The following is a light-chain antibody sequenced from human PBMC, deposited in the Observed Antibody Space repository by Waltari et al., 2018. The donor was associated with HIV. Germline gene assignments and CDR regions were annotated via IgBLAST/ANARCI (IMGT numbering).Light chain of an antibody. CDR2: DVN. CDR1: SSDVGGSNY. Sequence: QSDLTQPPSASGSLGQSVTISCTGTSSDVGGSNYVSWYQQYPGEAPKLIIYDVNKRPSGVPDRFSGSKSGNTASLTVSGLQGEDEAQYYCSAYAGSNNLVLFGGGTKLTVL. CDR3: SAYAGSNNLVL. V-gene: IGLV2-8*01. J-gene: IGLJ2*01.